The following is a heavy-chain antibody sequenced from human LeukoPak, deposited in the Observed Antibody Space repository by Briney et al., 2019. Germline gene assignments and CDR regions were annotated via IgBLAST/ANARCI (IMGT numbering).Heavy chain of an antibody. Sequence: SETLSLTCAVYGGSFSGYYWSWIRRPPGKGLEWIGEINHRGSTNYNPSLKSRVTTSVDTSKDQFSLKLSSVTAADTAVYYCARVNGKYYYDSSGYYGDYWGQGTLVTVSS. CDR2: INHRGST. CDR3: ARVNGKYYYDSSGYYGDY. V-gene: IGHV4-34*01. J-gene: IGHJ4*02. D-gene: IGHD3-22*01. CDR1: GGSFSGYY.